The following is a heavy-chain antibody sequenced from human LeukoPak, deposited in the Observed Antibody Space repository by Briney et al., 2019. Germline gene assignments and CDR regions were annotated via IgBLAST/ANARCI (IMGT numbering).Heavy chain of an antibody. CDR2: INPNSGGT. V-gene: IGHV1-2*02. CDR1: VYTFTDCH. Sequence: ASVKVSCKASVYTFTDCHVHWVRQAPGQGLEWMGWINPNSGGTNYAQKFQGRVTMTRDTSISTAYMELSRLRSDDTAVYYCARGPYGSENYYDYWGQGTLATVSS. CDR3: ARGPYGSENYYDY. J-gene: IGHJ4*02. D-gene: IGHD3-10*01.